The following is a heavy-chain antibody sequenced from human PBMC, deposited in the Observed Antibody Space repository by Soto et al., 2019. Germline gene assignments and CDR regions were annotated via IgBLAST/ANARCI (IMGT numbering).Heavy chain of an antibody. CDR1: GGTFSSYG. Sequence: QVQLVQSGAEVKKPGSSVKVSCKASGGTFSSYGISWVRQAPGQGLEWMGGIIPIFGTANYAQKFQGRVTITADESXXTAYMTLSSLRSEDTAVYYCARDNQQLVPYDGLDVWGQGTTVTVSS. CDR3: ARDNQQLVPYDGLDV. D-gene: IGHD6-6*01. J-gene: IGHJ6*01. CDR2: IIPIFGTA. V-gene: IGHV1-69*12.